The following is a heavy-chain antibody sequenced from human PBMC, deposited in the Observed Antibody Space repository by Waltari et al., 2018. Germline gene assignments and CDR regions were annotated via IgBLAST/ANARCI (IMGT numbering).Heavy chain of an antibody. V-gene: IGHV3-33*08. Sequence: QVQLVESGGGVVQPGRSLRHPCAAYGCDLTHYGMNWVRQAPGKGLEGVAIIWFDGTTTYYADSVKGRFTISRDSSRNTVYLQMKSLRAEDTAVYYCARDDRSIAALQYWGQGTLVTVSS. CDR3: ARDDRSIAALQY. CDR1: GCDLTHYG. J-gene: IGHJ4*02. CDR2: IWFDGTTT. D-gene: IGHD6-6*01.